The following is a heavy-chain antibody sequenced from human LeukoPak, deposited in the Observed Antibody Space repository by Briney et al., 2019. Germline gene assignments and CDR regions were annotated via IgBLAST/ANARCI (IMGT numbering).Heavy chain of an antibody. CDR3: ARRRRDLGRELLILGYYYYMDV. D-gene: IGHD1-26*01. V-gene: IGHV4-34*01. Sequence: KASETLSLTCAVYGGSFSGYYWSWIRQPPGKGLEWIGEINHSGSTNYNPSLKSRVTISVDTSKNQFSLKLSSVTAADTAVYYCARRRRDLGRELLILGYYYYMDVWGKGTTVTISS. CDR1: GGSFSGYY. CDR2: INHSGST. J-gene: IGHJ6*03.